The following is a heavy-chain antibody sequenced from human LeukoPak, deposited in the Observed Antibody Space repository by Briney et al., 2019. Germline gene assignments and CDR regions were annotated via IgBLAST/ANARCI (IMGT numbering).Heavy chain of an antibody. CDR2: IRDDGSIK. D-gene: IGHD6-13*01. V-gene: IGHV3-30*02. CDR1: GFTFNTYG. CDR3: AKDARQQINWFDS. J-gene: IGHJ5*01. Sequence: PGGSLRLSCAASGFTFNTYGMHWVRQTPGKGLEWVAFIRDDGSIKHYAGFLRGRFTISRDNSKNTLYLQMHGLTTEDTSIYYCAKDARQQINWFDSWGQGTLVTVSS.